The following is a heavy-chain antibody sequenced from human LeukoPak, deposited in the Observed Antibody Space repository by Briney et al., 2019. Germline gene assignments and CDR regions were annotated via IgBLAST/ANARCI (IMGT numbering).Heavy chain of an antibody. CDR2: ISSSSSYI. D-gene: IGHD1-14*01. V-gene: IGHV3-21*04. CDR3: ARGVGFTTCMDV. J-gene: IGHJ6*02. Sequence: GGSLRLSCVASGSTFSRCSMNWVRRAPGKGLEWVSSISSSSSYIYYADSVKGRFTMLRDSSKDTLFLQMNSLRAEDTAVYYCARGVGFTTCMDVWGQGTTVTVSS. CDR1: GSTFSRCS.